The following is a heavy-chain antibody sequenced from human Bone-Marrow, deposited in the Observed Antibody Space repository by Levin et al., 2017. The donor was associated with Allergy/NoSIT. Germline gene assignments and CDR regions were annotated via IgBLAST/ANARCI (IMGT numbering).Heavy chain of an antibody. CDR2: ISSSSSYI. V-gene: IGHV3-21*01. D-gene: IGHD5-18*01. CDR3: ARGFFVDTAMAANDY. J-gene: IGHJ4*02. CDR1: GFTFSSYS. Sequence: GGSLRLSCAASGFTFSSYSMNWVRQAPGKGLEWVSSISSSSSYIYYADSVKGRFTISRDNAKNSLYLQMNSLRAEDTAVYYCARGFFVDTAMAANDYWGQGTLVTVSS.